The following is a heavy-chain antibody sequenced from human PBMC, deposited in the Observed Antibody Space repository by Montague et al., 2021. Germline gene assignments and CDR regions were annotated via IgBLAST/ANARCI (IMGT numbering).Heavy chain of an antibody. CDR3: SRARVRSGFDS. V-gene: IGHV3-7*05. D-gene: IGHD4-17*01. J-gene: IGHJ4*02. CDR1: GFTFSSYW. Sequence: SLRLSCAASGFTFSSYWMIWVRQAPGKGLEWVASIKKDGTEKYYGDSVMGRSTISRDNAKTSLYLQMNALRAEDTAVYFCSRARVRSGFDSWGQGTLVTVSS. CDR2: IKKDGTEK.